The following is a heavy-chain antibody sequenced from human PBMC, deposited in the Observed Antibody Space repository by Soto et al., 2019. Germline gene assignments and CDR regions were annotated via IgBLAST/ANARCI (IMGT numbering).Heavy chain of an antibody. CDR3: AIDLNYGVMSVYYEVFDT. CDR2: IKGDGSKE. J-gene: IGHJ3*02. V-gene: IGHV3-7*01. Sequence: EVELAESGGGLVQPGGSLRLSCTASGFTFSNFWMAWVRQAPGQGLEWVANIKGDGSKESYVDSVKGRFTIYRVNAKNSMYLQMNHLKAEHSALYHCAIDLNYGVMSVYYEVFDTWGQGTMVTVSS. D-gene: IGHD3-3*01. CDR1: GFTFSNFW.